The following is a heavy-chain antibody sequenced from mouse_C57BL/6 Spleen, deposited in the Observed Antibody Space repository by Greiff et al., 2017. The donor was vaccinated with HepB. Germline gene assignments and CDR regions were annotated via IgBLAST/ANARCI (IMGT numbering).Heavy chain of an antibody. Sequence: QVQLKQPGAELVKPGASVKLSCKASGYTFTSYWMHWVKQRPGQGLEWIGMIHPNSGSTNYNEKFKSKATLTVDKSSSTAYMQLSSLTSEDSAVYYCARGGLDWYYFDYWGQGTTLTVSS. CDR3: ARGGLDWYYFDY. D-gene: IGHD3-1*01. J-gene: IGHJ2*01. V-gene: IGHV1-64*01. CDR2: IHPNSGST. CDR1: GYTFTSYW.